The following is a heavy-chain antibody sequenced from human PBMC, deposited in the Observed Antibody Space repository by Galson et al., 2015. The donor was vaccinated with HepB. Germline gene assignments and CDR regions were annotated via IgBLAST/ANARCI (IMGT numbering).Heavy chain of an antibody. Sequence: SVKVSCKASGGTFSSYAISWVRQAPGQGLEWMGGIIPIFGTANYAQKFQGRVTITADESTSTAYMELSSLRSEDTAVYYCARRGSGLYGMDVWGQGTTVTVSS. CDR2: IIPIFGTA. D-gene: IGHD6-19*01. V-gene: IGHV1-69*13. CDR1: GGTFSSYA. CDR3: ARRGSGLYGMDV. J-gene: IGHJ6*02.